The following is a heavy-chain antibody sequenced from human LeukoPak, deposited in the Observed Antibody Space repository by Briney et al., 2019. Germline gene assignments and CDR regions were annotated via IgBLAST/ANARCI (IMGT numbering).Heavy chain of an antibody. V-gene: IGHV4-59*01. CDR3: ARDSSGWYRPPRYYFDY. CDR2: IYHSGTT. J-gene: IGHJ4*02. CDR1: GGSISSYY. D-gene: IGHD6-19*01. Sequence: SETLSLTCTVSGGSISSYYWSWIRQPPGKGLEWIGYIYHSGTTNYNPSLKSRVTISVDTSKSQFSLKLSSVTAADTAVYYCARDSSGWYRPPRYYFDYWGQGTLVTVSS.